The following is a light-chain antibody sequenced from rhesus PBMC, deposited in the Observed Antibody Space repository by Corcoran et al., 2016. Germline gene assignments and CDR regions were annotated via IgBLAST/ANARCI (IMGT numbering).Light chain of an antibody. CDR1: RGISNY. CDR3: LQYNSDPLT. CDR2: DAS. V-gene: IGKV1-43*02. Sequence: DIQMTQSPSSLSASVGDRVTITCRASRGISNYLSWYQQKPGKPPNLLIYDASTLQSGVTSRFGGSGSGTDSTLTISSLQPEDFATYYCLQYNSDPLTFGPGTKLDIK. J-gene: IGKJ3*01.